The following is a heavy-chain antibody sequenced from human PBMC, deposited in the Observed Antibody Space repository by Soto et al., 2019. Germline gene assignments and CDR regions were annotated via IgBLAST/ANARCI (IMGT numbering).Heavy chain of an antibody. J-gene: IGHJ6*02. CDR1: GGTFSSYA. Sequence: KVSCKASGGTFSSYAISWVRQAPGQGLEWMGGIIPIFGTANYAQKFQGRVTITADESTSTAYMELSSLRSEDTAVYYCASAQVEMATRTLYYYYGMDVCGQGTTVTVAS. CDR2: IIPIFGTA. V-gene: IGHV1-69*01. D-gene: IGHD5-12*01. CDR3: ASAQVEMATRTLYYYYGMDV.